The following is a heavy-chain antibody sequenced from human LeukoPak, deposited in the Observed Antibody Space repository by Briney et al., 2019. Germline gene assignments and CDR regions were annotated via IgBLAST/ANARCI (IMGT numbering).Heavy chain of an antibody. Sequence: GGSLRLSCAASGFIVSSNYMSGVRQAPGKGLEWVSVIYSGGRTYYADSVKGRFTISRDNSRNTLYLQMNSLRAEDTAVYYCARGLGRELDGAFDIWGQGTMITVSS. J-gene: IGHJ3*02. V-gene: IGHV3-53*01. CDR3: ARGLGRELDGAFDI. CDR2: IYSGGRT. CDR1: GFIVSSNY. D-gene: IGHD3-10*01.